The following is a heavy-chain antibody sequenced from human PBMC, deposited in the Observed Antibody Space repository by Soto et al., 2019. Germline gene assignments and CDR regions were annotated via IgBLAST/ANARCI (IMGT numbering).Heavy chain of an antibody. D-gene: IGHD3-3*01. CDR3: ARLEDGFWSGYWFDY. CDR1: GYTFTSYG. J-gene: IGHJ4*02. V-gene: IGHV1-18*01. Sequence: ASVKVSCKASGYTFTSYGISWVRQAPGQGLEWMGWISAYNGNTNYAQKLQGRVTMTTDTSTSTAYMELRSLRSDDTAVYYCARLEDGFWSGYWFDYWGQGTLVTVSS. CDR2: ISAYNGNT.